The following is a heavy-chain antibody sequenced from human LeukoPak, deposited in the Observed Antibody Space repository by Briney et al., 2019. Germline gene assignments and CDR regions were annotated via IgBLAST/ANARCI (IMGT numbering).Heavy chain of an antibody. V-gene: IGHV4-34*01. CDR1: GGSFSDYY. CDR2: INHSGST. CDR3: ATRRGVKVFDY. J-gene: IGHJ4*02. D-gene: IGHD3-10*01. Sequence: PSETLSLTCAVYGGSFSDYYWSWIRQPPGKGLEWIGEINHSGSTNYNPSLKSRVTISVDTSKSQFSLKLSSVTAADTAVYYCATRRGVKVFDYWGQGTLVTVSS.